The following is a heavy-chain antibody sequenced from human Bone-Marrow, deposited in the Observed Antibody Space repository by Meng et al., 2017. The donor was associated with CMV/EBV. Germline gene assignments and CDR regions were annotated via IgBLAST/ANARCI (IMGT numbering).Heavy chain of an antibody. J-gene: IGHJ4*02. CDR1: GFTLSRYW. Sequence: LAGAAYGFTLSRYWVHWVRPVPGKGLVWVSRINEDGSLTNYADAVEGRFTISRDNAKNTLFLQMNSLRAEDTGVYYCARDLAGRDDYWGPGTLVTVSS. CDR2: INEDGSLT. V-gene: IGHV3-74*01. D-gene: IGHD3-10*01. CDR3: ARDLAGRDDY.